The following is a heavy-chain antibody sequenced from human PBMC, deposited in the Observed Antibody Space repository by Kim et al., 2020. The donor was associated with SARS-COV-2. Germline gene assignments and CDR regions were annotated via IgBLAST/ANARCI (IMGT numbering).Heavy chain of an antibody. CDR1: GGSISSYY. J-gene: IGHJ6*02. Sequence: SETLSLTCTVSGGSISSYYWSWIRQPPGKGLEWIGYIYYSGSTNYNPSLKSRVTISVDTSKNQFSLKLSSVTAADTAVYYCARDRVYYYGSGSYQYYYYYYGMDVWGQGTTVTVSS. CDR3: ARDRVYYYGSGSYQYYYYYYGMDV. D-gene: IGHD3-10*01. V-gene: IGHV4-59*13. CDR2: IYYSGST.